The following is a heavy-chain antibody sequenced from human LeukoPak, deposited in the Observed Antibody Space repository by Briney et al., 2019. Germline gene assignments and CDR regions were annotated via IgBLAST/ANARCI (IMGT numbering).Heavy chain of an antibody. Sequence: GASVKVSCKVSGYTLTELSMHWVRQAPGKGLEWMGGFDPEDGETIYAQKFQGRVTMTEDTSTDTAYMELSSLRSGDTAVYYCATVAYCSSTSCSDYYGMDVWGQGTTVTVSS. J-gene: IGHJ6*02. V-gene: IGHV1-24*01. D-gene: IGHD2-2*01. CDR2: FDPEDGET. CDR3: ATVAYCSSTSCSDYYGMDV. CDR1: GYTLTELS.